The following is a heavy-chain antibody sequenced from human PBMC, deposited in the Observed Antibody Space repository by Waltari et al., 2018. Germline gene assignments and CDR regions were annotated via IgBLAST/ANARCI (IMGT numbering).Heavy chain of an antibody. Sequence: EVQLVESGGGLIQQGGSLRLSCAASGFIVSSHYMSWVRQAPGRGLELVSLIYSGGSTYYADSVKGRFTISRDNSKNTLYLQMDSLSVEDTAVYYCARWQQWPVRAFDYWGQGTLVTVSS. J-gene: IGHJ4*02. CDR3: ARWQQWPVRAFDY. V-gene: IGHV3-53*01. CDR1: GFIVSSHY. CDR2: IYSGGST. D-gene: IGHD6-19*01.